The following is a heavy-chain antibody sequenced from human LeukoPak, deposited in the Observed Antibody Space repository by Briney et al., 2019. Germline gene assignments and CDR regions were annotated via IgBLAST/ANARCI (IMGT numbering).Heavy chain of an antibody. D-gene: IGHD2-21*01. J-gene: IGHJ6*02. Sequence: GESLQISCKGSGYLFSTYWIGWVRQMPGKGLEWMGNIFPRDSDTRYSPSFQGQVTISADKSISTAYLQWSSLKASDTAIYYCARHENVVVIGNDYYYYGMDVWGQGATVTVSS. CDR3: ARHENVVVIGNDYYYYGMDV. V-gene: IGHV5-51*01. CDR1: GYLFSTYW. CDR2: IFPRDSDT.